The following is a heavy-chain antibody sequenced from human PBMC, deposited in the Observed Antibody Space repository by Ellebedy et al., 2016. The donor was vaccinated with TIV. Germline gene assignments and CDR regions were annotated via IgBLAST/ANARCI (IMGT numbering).Heavy chain of an antibody. CDR2: IRSKAYGGTT. D-gene: IGHD6-13*01. V-gene: IGHV3-49*03. CDR3: TTTDRGGSWYDY. CDR1: GFTFGDYA. Sequence: GESLKISXTASGFTFGDYAMSWFRQAPGKGLEWVGFIRSKAYGGTTEYAASVKGRFTISRDDSKSIAYLQMNSLKTEDTAVYYCTTTDRGGSWYDYWGQGTLVTVSS. J-gene: IGHJ4*02.